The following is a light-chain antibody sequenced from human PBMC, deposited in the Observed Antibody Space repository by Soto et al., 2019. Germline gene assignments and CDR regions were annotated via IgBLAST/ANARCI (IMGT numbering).Light chain of an antibody. J-gene: IGKJ1*01. CDR3: QQYSASWT. V-gene: IGKV1-5*01. CDR2: EAA. CDR1: QSISNW. Sequence: DIQLTQSPTTLSASIGDRVIITCRASQSISNWLAWYQQKPGKAPKVLIYEAASLESGVPSRFSGSGSGTDFTLTISSLKADDFATYYCQQYSASWTFGQGTKVDIK.